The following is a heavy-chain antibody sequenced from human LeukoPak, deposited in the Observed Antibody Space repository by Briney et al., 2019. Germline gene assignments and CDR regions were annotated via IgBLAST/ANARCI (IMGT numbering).Heavy chain of an antibody. Sequence: GGSLRLSCAASGFTFSSYWMSWVRQAPGKGLEWVANIKQDGSEKYCVDSVKGRLTISRDNAKNSLYLQMNSLRAEDTAVYYCARDHLGDGYNYFDYWGQGTLVTVSS. CDR1: GFTFSSYW. CDR2: IKQDGSEK. D-gene: IGHD5-24*01. J-gene: IGHJ4*02. CDR3: ARDHLGDGYNYFDY. V-gene: IGHV3-7*04.